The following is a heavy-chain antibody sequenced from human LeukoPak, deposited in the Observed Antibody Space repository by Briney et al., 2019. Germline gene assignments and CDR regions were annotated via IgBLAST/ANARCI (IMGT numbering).Heavy chain of an antibody. CDR2: INHSGST. J-gene: IGHJ4*02. D-gene: IGHD5-24*01. CDR3: ARHVRRRDGYNRYYFDY. Sequence: PSETLSLTCAVYGGSFSGYYWSWIRQPPGKGLEWIGEINHSGSTNYNPSLKSRVTISVDTSKNHFSLKLSSVTAADTAVYYCARHVRRRDGYNRYYFDYWGQGTLVTVSS. V-gene: IGHV4-34*01. CDR1: GGSFSGYY.